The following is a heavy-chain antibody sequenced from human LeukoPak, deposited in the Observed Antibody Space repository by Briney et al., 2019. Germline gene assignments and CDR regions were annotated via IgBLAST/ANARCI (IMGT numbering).Heavy chain of an antibody. CDR3: ARDRGGAYDFWSGYYTGYFDY. D-gene: IGHD3-3*01. CDR2: ISGSGGST. J-gene: IGHJ4*02. Sequence: GGSLRLSCAASGFTFSSYAMSWVRQAPGKGLEWVSAISGSGGSTYYADSVKGRFTISRDNAENSLYLQMNSLRAEDTAVYYCARDRGGAYDFWSGYYTGYFDYWGQGTLVPVSS. V-gene: IGHV3-23*01. CDR1: GFTFSSYA.